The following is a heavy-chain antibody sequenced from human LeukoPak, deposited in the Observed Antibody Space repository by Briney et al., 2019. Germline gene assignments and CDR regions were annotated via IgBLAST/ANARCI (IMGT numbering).Heavy chain of an antibody. CDR3: AREGSSGYFPFDY. Sequence: GASVKVSCKASGGTFSSYAISWVRQAPGQGLEWMGGIIPIFGTANYAQKFQGRVTITADESTSTAYMELSSLRSEDTAVYYCAREGSSGYFPFDYWGQGTLVTVSS. CDR2: IIPIFGTA. CDR1: GGTFSSYA. D-gene: IGHD3-22*01. V-gene: IGHV1-69*01. J-gene: IGHJ4*02.